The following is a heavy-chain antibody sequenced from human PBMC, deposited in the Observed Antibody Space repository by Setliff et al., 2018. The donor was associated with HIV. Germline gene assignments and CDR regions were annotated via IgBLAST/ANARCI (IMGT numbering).Heavy chain of an antibody. V-gene: IGHV2-70*01. Sequence: SGPTLANPTPTLTLTCTFSRFSLSTNGMCLTWIRQPPGKAQEWLAHIDWDDDKDYSTSLKSRLTISRDTSKNQVVLAMTNLDPVDTATYYCARVRLVRGDYYKYYMDDWGKGTMVTVSS. CDR1: RFSLSTNGMC. D-gene: IGHD3-10*01. CDR2: IDWDDDK. J-gene: IGHJ6*03. CDR3: ARVRLVRGDYYKYYMDD.